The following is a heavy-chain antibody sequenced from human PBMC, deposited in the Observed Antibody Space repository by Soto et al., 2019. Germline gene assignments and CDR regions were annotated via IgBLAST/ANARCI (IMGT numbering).Heavy chain of an antibody. D-gene: IGHD2-15*01. J-gene: IGHJ6*02. CDR3: ARVRCSGGSCYRPYYGMDV. V-gene: IGHV1-8*01. Sequence: ASVKVSCKASGYTFTSYDINWVRQATGQGLEWMGWMNPNSGNTGYAQKFQGRVTMTRNTSISTAYMELSSLRSEDTAVYYCARVRCSGGSCYRPYYGMDVWGQGTTVTVS. CDR2: MNPNSGNT. CDR1: GYTFTSYD.